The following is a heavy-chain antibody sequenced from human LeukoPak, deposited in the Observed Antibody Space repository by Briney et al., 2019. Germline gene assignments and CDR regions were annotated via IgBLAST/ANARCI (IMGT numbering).Heavy chain of an antibody. CDR1: GGSISISNYY. CDR2: ISYSGT. V-gene: IGHV4-39*01. CDR3: ARRTSNPVGAIDY. J-gene: IGHJ4*02. D-gene: IGHD1-26*01. Sequence: ASETLSLTCTVSGGSISISNYYWGWIRQPPGRGLEWIGSISYSGTYYNPSLKSRLTMSVDTSKNHFSLNLRSVTAADTAVYYCARRTSNPVGAIDYWGQGTLVTVSS.